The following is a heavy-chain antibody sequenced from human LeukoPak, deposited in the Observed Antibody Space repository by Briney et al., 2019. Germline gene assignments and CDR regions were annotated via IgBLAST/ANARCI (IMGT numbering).Heavy chain of an antibody. CDR3: ARAYGYSHYYGMDV. CDR1: GFTVSSNY. J-gene: IGHJ6*02. D-gene: IGHD5-18*01. Sequence: GGSLRLSCAASGFTVSSNYMSWVRQAPGKGLEWVSVIYSGGSTYYADSVKGRFTISRHNSKNTLYLRMNSLRAEDTAVYYCARAYGYSHYYGMDVWGQGTTVTVSS. CDR2: IYSGGST. V-gene: IGHV3-53*04.